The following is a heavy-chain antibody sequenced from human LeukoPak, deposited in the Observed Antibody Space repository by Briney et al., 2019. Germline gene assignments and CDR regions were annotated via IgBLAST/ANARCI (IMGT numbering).Heavy chain of an antibody. D-gene: IGHD4-17*01. CDR1: GFTFSSYA. CDR2: ISYDGSNK. V-gene: IGHV3-30*07. CDR3: AKDLPAGDYGDYVWDYYYGMDV. J-gene: IGHJ6*02. Sequence: GGSLRLSCAASGFTFSSYAMHWVRQAPGKGLEWVAVISYDGSNKYYADSVKGRFTISRDNSKNTLYLQMNSLRAEDTAVYYCAKDLPAGDYGDYVWDYYYGMDVWGQGTTVTVSS.